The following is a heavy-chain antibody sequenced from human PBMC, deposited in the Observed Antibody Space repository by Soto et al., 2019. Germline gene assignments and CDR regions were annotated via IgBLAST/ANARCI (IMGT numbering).Heavy chain of an antibody. CDR3: ARGTRATQYYYYFYGMDV. CDR1: GASISSGGYY. Sequence: SETLSLTCTVSGASISSGGYYWGWIHQHPGKGLEWVGYISYSGSTNYNPSLKSRLTISLNTSKKHFSLKLSSVTAADTAVYYCARGTRATQYYYYFYGMDVWGQGTTVTVSS. V-gene: IGHV4-61*03. J-gene: IGHJ6*02. CDR2: ISYSGST.